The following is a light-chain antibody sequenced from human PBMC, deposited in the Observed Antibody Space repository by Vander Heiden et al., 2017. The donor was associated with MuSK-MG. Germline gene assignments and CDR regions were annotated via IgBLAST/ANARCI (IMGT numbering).Light chain of an antibody. Sequence: DIQLTQSPSSLSASVGDSVTITCRASQTISSHLNWYQQRPGQAPKLLIYAASYLQRGVPSRFSGRGSGTDFTLIISSLQTEDFATYYCQQTSTTPRTFGPGTKVEIK. CDR3: QQTSTTPRT. J-gene: IGKJ1*01. V-gene: IGKV1-39*01. CDR2: AAS. CDR1: QTISSH.